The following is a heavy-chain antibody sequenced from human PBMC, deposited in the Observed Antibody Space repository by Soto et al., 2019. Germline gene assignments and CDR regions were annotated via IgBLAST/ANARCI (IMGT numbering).Heavy chain of an antibody. J-gene: IGHJ5*02. CDR2: IYWDDDK. CDR1: GFSLSTSGVG. V-gene: IGHV2-5*02. CDR3: AHSPTIFGVIDR. D-gene: IGHD3-3*01. Sequence: SGPTLVNPPQTLTLTCTFSGFSLSTSGVGVGWIRQPPGKALEWLALIYWDDDKRYSPSLKSRLTITKDTSKNQVVLTMTKKKPVDTATYYCAHSPTIFGVIDRWGKGTLVTVSS.